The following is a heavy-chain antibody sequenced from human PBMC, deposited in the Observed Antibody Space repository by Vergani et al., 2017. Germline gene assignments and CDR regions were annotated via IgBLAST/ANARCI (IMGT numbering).Heavy chain of an antibody. J-gene: IGHJ5*02. CDR2: IYYSGST. CDR1: GGSISSYY. Sequence: QVQLQESGPGLVKPSETLSLTCTVSGGSISSYYWSWIRQPPGKGLEWIGYIYYSGSTNYNPSLKSRVTISVDTSKNQFSLKLSSVTAADTAVYYCARHGLEVVPNNWFDPWGQGTLVTVSS. V-gene: IGHV4-59*01. CDR3: ARHGLEVVPNNWFDP. D-gene: IGHD2-2*01.